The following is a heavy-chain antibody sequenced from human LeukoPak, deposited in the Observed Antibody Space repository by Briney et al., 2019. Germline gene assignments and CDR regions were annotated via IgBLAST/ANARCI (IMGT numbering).Heavy chain of an antibody. CDR2: IRSKAYGGTT. V-gene: IGHV3-49*04. D-gene: IGHD5-18*01. CDR3: TGGYSYGLKIDAFDI. Sequence: PGRSLRLSCTASGFTFGDYAMSWVHQAPGKGLEWVGFIRSKAYGGTTEYAASVKGRFTISRDDSKSIAYLQMNSLKTEDTAVYYCTGGYSYGLKIDAFDIWGQGTMVTVSS. J-gene: IGHJ3*02. CDR1: GFTFGDYA.